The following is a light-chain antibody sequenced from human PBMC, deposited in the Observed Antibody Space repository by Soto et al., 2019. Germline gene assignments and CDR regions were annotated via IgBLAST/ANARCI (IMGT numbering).Light chain of an antibody. CDR1: QSISSW. V-gene: IGKV1-5*03. Sequence: DIKMTQSPSTLSASVGDRVTITCRASQSISSWLAWNQQKPGKAPKLLIYKASSLESGVPSRFSGSGSGTAFTLTISSLQPDDFATYYCQHPVTFGQGTKVEIK. J-gene: IGKJ1*01. CDR2: KAS. CDR3: QHPVT.